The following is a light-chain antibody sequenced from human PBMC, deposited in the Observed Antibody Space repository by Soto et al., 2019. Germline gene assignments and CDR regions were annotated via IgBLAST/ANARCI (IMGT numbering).Light chain of an antibody. CDR3: QQYNSYWT. CDR1: QSISIW. CDR2: KAP. Sequence: DIQITQSPSTLSASVGDRVTITCRASQSISIWLAWYQQKPGKAPNLLIYKAPSLESGVPSRFSGSGSGTEFTLTISSLQPDDFATYYCQQYNSYWTFGQGTKVEVK. J-gene: IGKJ1*01. V-gene: IGKV1-5*03.